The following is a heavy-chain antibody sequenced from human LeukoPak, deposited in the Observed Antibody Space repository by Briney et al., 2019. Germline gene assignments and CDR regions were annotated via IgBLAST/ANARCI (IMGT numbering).Heavy chain of an antibody. V-gene: IGHV3-30*18. CDR1: GFTFSSYG. CDR3: ANENYYGSGSYADY. J-gene: IGHJ4*02. D-gene: IGHD3-10*01. CDR2: ISHDGSNK. Sequence: GGSLRLSCAASGFTFSSYGMHWVRQAPGKGLEWVALISHDGSNKYYVDSVKGRFTISRDNSKNTLYLQMNSLRAEDTAVYYCANENYYGSGSYADYWGQGTLVTVSS.